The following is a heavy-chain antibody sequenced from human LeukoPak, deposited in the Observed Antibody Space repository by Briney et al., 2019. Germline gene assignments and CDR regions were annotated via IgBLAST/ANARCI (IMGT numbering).Heavy chain of an antibody. CDR3: ASWYSSSWGPRDAFDI. J-gene: IGHJ3*02. CDR2: IYPGDSDT. D-gene: IGHD6-13*01. Sequence: GESLKISCKGSGYSFTSYWIGWVRQMPGKGLEWMGVIYPGDSDTRYSPSFQGQVTISADKSISTAYLQWSSLKASDTAMYYCASWYSSSWGPRDAFDIWGQGTMVTVSS. V-gene: IGHV5-51*01. CDR1: GYSFTSYW.